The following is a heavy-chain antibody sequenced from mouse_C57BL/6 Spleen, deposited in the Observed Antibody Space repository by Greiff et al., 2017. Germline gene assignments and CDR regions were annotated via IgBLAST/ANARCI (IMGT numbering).Heavy chain of an antibody. V-gene: IGHV1-82*01. CDR3: TREHCGSSY. J-gene: IGHJ2*01. Sequence: VQLQESGPELVKPGASVKISCKASGYAFSSSWMNWVKQRPGKGLEWIGRIYPGDGDTNYNGKFKGKATLTADKSSSTAYMQLSSLTSEDSAVXLCTREHCGSSYGRQRTTLTVSS. CDR2: IYPGDGDT. CDR1: GYAFSSSW. D-gene: IGHD1-1*02.